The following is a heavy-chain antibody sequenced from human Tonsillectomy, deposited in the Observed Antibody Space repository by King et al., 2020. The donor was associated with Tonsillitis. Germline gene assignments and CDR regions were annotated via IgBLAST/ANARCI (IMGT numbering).Heavy chain of an antibody. CDR3: ARVVGQWLAQPLAY. CDR2: ISNDGSYK. J-gene: IGHJ4*02. D-gene: IGHD6-19*01. V-gene: IGHV3-33*05. Sequence: VQLVESGGGVVQPGGYLGLSCAASGFTFSNYGMHWVRQAPGKGLEWVAVISNDGSYKYYIDSVKGRFTISRDNSRNTLYLQMNSLRAEDTAVYYCARVVGQWLAQPLAYWGQGTLVTVSS. CDR1: GFTFSNYG.